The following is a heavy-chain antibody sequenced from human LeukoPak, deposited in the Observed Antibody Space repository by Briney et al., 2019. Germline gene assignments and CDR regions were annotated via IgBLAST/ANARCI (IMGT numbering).Heavy chain of an antibody. V-gene: IGHV4-61*08. Sequence: SQTLSLTCTVSGGSISSGGYYWTWIRLPPGKELEWIGYMYYSGSTNYNPSLKSRVTMSVDTPKNQFSLKLSSVTAADTAVYYCARRATSGSPYYLDYWGQGTLVTVSS. CDR2: MYYSGST. CDR1: GGSISSGGYY. D-gene: IGHD3-10*01. J-gene: IGHJ4*02. CDR3: ARRATSGSPYYLDY.